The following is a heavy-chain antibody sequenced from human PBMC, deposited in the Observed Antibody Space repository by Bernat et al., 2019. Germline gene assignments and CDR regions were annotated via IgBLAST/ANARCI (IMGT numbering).Heavy chain of an antibody. CDR2: VSYRGST. CDR3: ARDNGIVGAAWYFDL. J-gene: IGHJ2*01. CDR1: GDSVNSGSCY. V-gene: IGHV4-61*01. Sequence: QVQLQESGPGLVKPSETLSLTCTVSGDSVNSGSCYWSWIRQPPGKGLEWIGYVSYRGSTNYNPSLKNRVTISADTSKNQFSLKLSSGTAAGTTVYYCARDNGIVGAAWYFDLWGRGTLVSVSS. D-gene: IGHD1-26*01.